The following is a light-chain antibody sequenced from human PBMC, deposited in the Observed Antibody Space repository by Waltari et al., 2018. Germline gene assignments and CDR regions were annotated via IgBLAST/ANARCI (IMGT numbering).Light chain of an antibody. CDR2: EDI. CDR1: ALSKTV. V-gene: IGLV3-10*01. CDR3: YSTDFSGHDRV. J-gene: IGLJ3*02. Sequence: SYELTQPPSVSVSPGQTARTTCPGDALSKTVAYLYQQKSGQAPVLVIYEDIKRPTGIAERFSGSSSGTTATLTISGAHVDDEADYYCYSTDFSGHDRVFGGGTKLTIL.